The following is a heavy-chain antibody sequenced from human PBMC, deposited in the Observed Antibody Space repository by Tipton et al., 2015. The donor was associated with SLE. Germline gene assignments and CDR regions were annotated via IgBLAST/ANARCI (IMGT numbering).Heavy chain of an antibody. CDR2: INAGNGNT. CDR3: VRLPGAGSY. CDR1: GYTFTSYD. V-gene: IGHV1-3*01. J-gene: IGHJ4*02. Sequence: QLVQSGAEVKKPGASVKVSCKASGYTFTSYDINWVRQAPGQRLEWMGWINAGNGNTKYSQKFQGRVTITRDTSASTAYLELSSLRSEDTAVYYCVRLPGAGSYWGQGTLVTVSS. D-gene: IGHD1-26*01.